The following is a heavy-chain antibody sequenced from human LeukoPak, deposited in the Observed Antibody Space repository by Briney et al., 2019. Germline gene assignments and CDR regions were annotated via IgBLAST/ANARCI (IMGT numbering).Heavy chain of an antibody. CDR3: ARDADTVMATSIYGMDV. CDR1: GGSTSSGSYY. CDR2: IYTSGSN. D-gene: IGHD5-18*01. J-gene: IGHJ6*02. V-gene: IGHV4-61*02. Sequence: SQTLSLTCTVPGGSTSSGSYYWGWIRQPAGKGLEWLGRIYTSGSNNYNPSLKSRVTISVDTSKNQFSLKLSSGTAADAAVYYCARDADTVMATSIYGMDVWGQGTTVTVSS.